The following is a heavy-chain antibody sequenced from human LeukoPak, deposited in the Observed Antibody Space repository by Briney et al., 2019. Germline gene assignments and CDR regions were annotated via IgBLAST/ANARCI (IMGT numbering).Heavy chain of an antibody. V-gene: IGHV3-74*01. CDR2: INSDGSST. D-gene: IGHD3-3*01. CDR1: GFTFSSYW. J-gene: IGHJ2*01. CDR3: ARSMLRFLEWYLPGTEPNWYFDL. Sequence: GGSLRLSCAASGFTFSSYWMHWVRQAPGKGLVWVSRINSDGSSTSYADSVKGRFTISRDNAKNTLYLQMNSLRAEDTAVYYCARSMLRFLEWYLPGTEPNWYFDLWGRGTLVTVSS.